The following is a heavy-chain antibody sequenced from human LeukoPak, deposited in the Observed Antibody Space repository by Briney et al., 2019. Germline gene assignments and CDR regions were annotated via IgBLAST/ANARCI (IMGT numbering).Heavy chain of an antibody. Sequence: GESLKISCKGSGYSFTSYWIGWVRQMPGKGLEWMGIIYPGDSDTRYSPSFQGQVTISADKSISTAYLQWSSLKASDTAMYYCARRGYYYDSSGYYLDDAFDIWGQGTMVTVSS. D-gene: IGHD3-22*01. CDR2: IYPGDSDT. CDR3: ARRGYYYDSSGYYLDDAFDI. V-gene: IGHV5-51*01. J-gene: IGHJ3*02. CDR1: GYSFTSYW.